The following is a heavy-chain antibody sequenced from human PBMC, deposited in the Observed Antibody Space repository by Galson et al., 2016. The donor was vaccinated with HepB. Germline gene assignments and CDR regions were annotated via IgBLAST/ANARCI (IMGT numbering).Heavy chain of an antibody. Sequence: SCKASGYTFNTHCIHWVRQAPGQGLDWMGIINPRDAKTTYEQNFQGRINMTTDISTSTVYMELNSLTFEDTAVYFCTRGTFGGIGTDFWGQGTLVTVSS. D-gene: IGHD3-16*01. J-gene: IGHJ4*02. CDR3: TRGTFGGIGTDF. V-gene: IGHV1-46*02. CDR2: INPRDAKT. CDR1: GYTFNTHC.